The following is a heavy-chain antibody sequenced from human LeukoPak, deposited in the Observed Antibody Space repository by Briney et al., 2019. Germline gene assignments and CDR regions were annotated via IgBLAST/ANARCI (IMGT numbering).Heavy chain of an antibody. CDR2: IYYSGST. Sequence: SETLSLTCTVSGGSISSYYWSWIRQPPGKGLEWIGYIYYSGSTNYNPSLKSRVTISEYTSKNHFSLKLSSVTAADTAVYYCAREEQWLVGYFDYWGQGTLVTVSS. D-gene: IGHD6-19*01. J-gene: IGHJ4*02. CDR3: AREEQWLVGYFDY. V-gene: IGHV4-59*01. CDR1: GGSISSYY.